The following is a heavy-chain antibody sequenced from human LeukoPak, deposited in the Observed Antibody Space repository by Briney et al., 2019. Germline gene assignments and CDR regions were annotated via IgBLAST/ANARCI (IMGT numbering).Heavy chain of an antibody. CDR1: GGSISNSNW. CDR2: ISLTGLT. D-gene: IGHD2-8*01. V-gene: IGHV4-4*02. CDR3: SRENGAFSPFGY. Sequence: PSETLSLTCGVSGGSISNSNWWSWVRHPPGQRLEWIGEISLTGLTHYNPSLEGRVTMSLDKSKNPLSLNMNSVTAADTAVYYCSRENGAFSPFGYWGQGTLGTV. J-gene: IGHJ4*02.